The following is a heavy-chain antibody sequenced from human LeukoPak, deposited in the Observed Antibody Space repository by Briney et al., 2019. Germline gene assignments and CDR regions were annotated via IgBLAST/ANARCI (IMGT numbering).Heavy chain of an antibody. CDR1: GDSITSSTYY. J-gene: IGHJ4*02. V-gene: IGHV4-39*01. Sequence: PSETLSLTCVVSGDSITSSTYYWAWIRQPPGKGLGWIVSIYYSGSTYYNPSFKSRVTISLDTSKNQFSLKLTSVTAADAAVYYCARRGSYGTFDYWGQGTLVTVSS. D-gene: IGHD1-26*01. CDR2: IYYSGST. CDR3: ARRGSYGTFDY.